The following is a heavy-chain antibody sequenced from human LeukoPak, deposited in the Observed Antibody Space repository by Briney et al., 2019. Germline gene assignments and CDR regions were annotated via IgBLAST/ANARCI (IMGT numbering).Heavy chain of an antibody. D-gene: IGHD6-19*01. CDR3: ARDRRLTPYSSGLGY. Sequence: GGSLRLSCAASGFTFSSYAMHWVRQAPGKGLEWVAVISYDGSNKYYADSVKGRFTISRDNSKNTLYLQMNSPRAEDTAVYYCARDRRLTPYSSGLGYWGQGTLVTVSS. CDR1: GFTFSSYA. J-gene: IGHJ4*02. V-gene: IGHV3-30*04. CDR2: ISYDGSNK.